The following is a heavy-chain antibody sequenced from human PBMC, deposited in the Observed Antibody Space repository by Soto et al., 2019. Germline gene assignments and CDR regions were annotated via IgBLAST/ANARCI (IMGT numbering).Heavy chain of an antibody. CDR1: GYTLTELS. CDR2: FDPEDGET. Sequence: ASVKVSCKVSGYTLTELSMHWVRQAPGKGLEWMGGFDPEDGETIYAQKFQGRVTMTEDTSTDTAYMELSSLRSEDTAVYYCATRTYYYDSTPGPAFDIWGLGTMVTVSS. J-gene: IGHJ3*02. V-gene: IGHV1-24*01. CDR3: ATRTYYYDSTPGPAFDI. D-gene: IGHD3-22*01.